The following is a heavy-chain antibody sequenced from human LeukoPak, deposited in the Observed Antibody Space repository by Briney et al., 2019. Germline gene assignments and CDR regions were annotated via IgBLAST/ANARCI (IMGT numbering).Heavy chain of an antibody. CDR2: IKQDGSEK. CDR3: TRQGYCSSTSCYEVY. Sequence: PGGSLRLSCAASGFTFSSYWMSWVRQAPGKGLEWVANIKQDGSEKYYVDSVKGRFTISRDNAKNSLYLQMNSLRAEDTAVYYCTRQGYCSSTSCYEVYWGQGTLVTVSS. CDR1: GFTFSSYW. V-gene: IGHV3-7*03. D-gene: IGHD2-2*01. J-gene: IGHJ4*02.